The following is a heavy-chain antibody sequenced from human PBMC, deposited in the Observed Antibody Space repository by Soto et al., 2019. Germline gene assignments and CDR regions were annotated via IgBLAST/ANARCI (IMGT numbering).Heavy chain of an antibody. CDR3: ARVPPTYYSHMGGPGPSYFDY. Sequence: GASVKVSCKASGGTFNNYGISWVRQAPGQGLEWMGGIIPLFGTTNYAQKFQGGVTITADKSTSTAYLELSSLRSDDTAIYYCARVPPTYYSHMGGPGPSYFDYWGQGTLVTVSS. J-gene: IGHJ4*02. CDR1: GGTFNNYG. D-gene: IGHD3-16*01. V-gene: IGHV1-69*06. CDR2: IIPLFGTT.